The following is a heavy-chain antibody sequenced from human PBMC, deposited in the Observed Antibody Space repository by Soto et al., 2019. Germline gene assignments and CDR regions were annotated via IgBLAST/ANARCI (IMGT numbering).Heavy chain of an antibody. D-gene: IGHD6-6*01. V-gene: IGHV3-7*03. J-gene: IGHJ6*02. Sequence: LSCAASGFTFSSYWMSWVRQAPGKGLEWVANIKQDGSEKYYVDSVKGRFTISRDNAKNSLYLQMNSLRAEDTAVYYCARAGSSSSTLWYYYYGMDVWGQGTTVTVSS. CDR1: GFTFSSYW. CDR3: ARAGSSSSTLWYYYYGMDV. CDR2: IKQDGSEK.